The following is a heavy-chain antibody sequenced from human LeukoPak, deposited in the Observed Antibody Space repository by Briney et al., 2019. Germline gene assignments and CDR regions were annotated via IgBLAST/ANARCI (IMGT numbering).Heavy chain of an antibody. CDR2: ISDTGKT. CDR1: GVSLSIYY. D-gene: IGHD1-26*01. V-gene: IGHV4-59*01. CDR3: ATGYYEPFDN. J-gene: IGHJ4*02. Sequence: SETLSLTCNVSGVSLSIYYWDCLRQPPGKGLEWIGYISDTGKTDYNPSLKSRVTISLDTSKSQFSLRLRSVTTADTAVYFCATGYYEPFDNWGPGTLVTVSS.